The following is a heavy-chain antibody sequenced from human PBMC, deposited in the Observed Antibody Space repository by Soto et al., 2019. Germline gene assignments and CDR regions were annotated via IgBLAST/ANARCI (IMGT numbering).Heavy chain of an antibody. V-gene: IGHV6-1*01. CDR2: TYYRSKWYN. CDR1: GDSDSSNSAA. Sequence: SQALSLTCAISGDSDSSNSAAWNWIRQSPSRGLEWLGRTYYRSKWYNDYAVSVKSRIAINPDTSKNQFSLQLNSVTPEDTAVYYCARDGRAVADEIDAFDIWGQGTMVTVSS. D-gene: IGHD6-19*01. J-gene: IGHJ3*02. CDR3: ARDGRAVADEIDAFDI.